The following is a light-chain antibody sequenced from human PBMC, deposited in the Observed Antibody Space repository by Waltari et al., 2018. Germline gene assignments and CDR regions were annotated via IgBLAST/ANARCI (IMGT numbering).Light chain of an antibody. CDR1: QSINSY. J-gene: IGKJ4*01. V-gene: IGKV3-11*01. CDR3: QQRRDWPLS. CDR2: DAS. Sequence: EIVLTQSPATLSLSPEERATLSCRASQSINSYLAWYQQKPGQAPRLLIYDASNRATGIPARFSGSGSGTDFTLTISSLEPEDFAVYYCQQRRDWPLSFGGGTKVEIK.